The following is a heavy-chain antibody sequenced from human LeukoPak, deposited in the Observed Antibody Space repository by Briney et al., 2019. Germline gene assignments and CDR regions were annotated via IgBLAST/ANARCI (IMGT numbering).Heavy chain of an antibody. CDR3: ARLPGVGYCSSTSCYVLDAFDV. V-gene: IGHV4-59*01. D-gene: IGHD2-2*01. Sequence: AETLTLTCTVSGGSITNYYWSWLRQPPGMGLEWIGYNFYSGGTNYNPSLKSRLTISVDTSKKQFSLKLSSVTAADTAVYYCARLPGVGYCSSTSCYVLDAFDVSAQGKIVPVSS. J-gene: IGHJ3*01. CDR2: NFYSGGT. CDR1: GGSITNYY.